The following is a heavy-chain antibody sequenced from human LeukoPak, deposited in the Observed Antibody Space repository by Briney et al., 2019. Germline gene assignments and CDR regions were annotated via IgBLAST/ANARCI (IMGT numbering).Heavy chain of an antibody. CDR3: ARASGSGSYYFDAFDI. D-gene: IGHD3-10*01. CDR1: GFTVSSNY. Sequence: GGSLRLSCAASGFTVSSNYMSWVRQAPGKGLEWVSVIYSGGSTYYADSVKGRFTISRDNSKNTLYLQMNSLRAEDTAVYYCARASGSGSYYFDAFDIWGQGTMVTVSS. J-gene: IGHJ3*02. CDR2: IYSGGST. V-gene: IGHV3-53*01.